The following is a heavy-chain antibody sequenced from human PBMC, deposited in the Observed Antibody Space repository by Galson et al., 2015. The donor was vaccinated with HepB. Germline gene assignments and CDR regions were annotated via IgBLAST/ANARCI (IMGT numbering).Heavy chain of an antibody. D-gene: IGHD2-2*01. J-gene: IGHJ6*02. Sequence: SVKVSCKASGGTFSSYAISWVRQAPGQGLEWMGGIIPIFGTANYAQKFQGRVTITADKSTSTAYMELSSLRSEDTAVYYCARGGLDCSSTSCQMPYYYYGMDVWGQGTTVTVSS. CDR1: GGTFSSYA. V-gene: IGHV1-69*06. CDR2: IIPIFGTA. CDR3: ARGGLDCSSTSCQMPYYYYGMDV.